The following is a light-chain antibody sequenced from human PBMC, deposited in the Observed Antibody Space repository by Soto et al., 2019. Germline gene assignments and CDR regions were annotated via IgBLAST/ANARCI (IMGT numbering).Light chain of an antibody. J-gene: IGKJ5*01. CDR2: GAS. V-gene: IGKV3-20*01. CDR3: QHYDSLPIT. CDR1: HSVTIGY. Sequence: TQCPGTLSLSPGARATLSCRAGHSVTIGYLAWYQQKPGQAPRLLIYGASSRATGIPDRFSGSGSGTDFTLTISRLEPEDFAVFYCQHYDSLPITFGQGTRLEIK.